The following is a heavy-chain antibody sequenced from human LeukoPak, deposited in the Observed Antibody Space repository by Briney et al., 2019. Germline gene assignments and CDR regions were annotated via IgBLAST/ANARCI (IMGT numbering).Heavy chain of an antibody. V-gene: IGHV3-74*01. CDR2: INSDGSST. CDR3: ARVPMSYYYYGMDV. Sequence: PGGSLRLSCAASGFTFSSYWMHWVRQAPGKGLVWVSRINSDGSSTSYADSVKGRFTISRDNPKNTLYLQMNSLRAEDTAVYYCARVPMSYYYYGMDVWGQGTTVTVSS. J-gene: IGHJ6*02. D-gene: IGHD3-22*01. CDR1: GFTFSSYW.